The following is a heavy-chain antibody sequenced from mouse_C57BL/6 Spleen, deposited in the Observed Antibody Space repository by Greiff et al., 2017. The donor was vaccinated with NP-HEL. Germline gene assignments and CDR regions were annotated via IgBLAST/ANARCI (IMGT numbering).Heavy chain of an antibody. CDR1: GYTFTSYW. D-gene: IGHD3-3*01. Sequence: QVQLQQPGAELVMPGASVKLSCKASGYTFTSYWMHWVKQRPGQGLEWIGEIDPSDSYTNYNQKFKGKSTLTVDKSSSTAYMQLSSLTSEDSAVYYCARPSLGAWFAYWGQGTLVTVSA. J-gene: IGHJ3*01. CDR3: ARPSLGAWFAY. CDR2: IDPSDSYT. V-gene: IGHV1-69*01.